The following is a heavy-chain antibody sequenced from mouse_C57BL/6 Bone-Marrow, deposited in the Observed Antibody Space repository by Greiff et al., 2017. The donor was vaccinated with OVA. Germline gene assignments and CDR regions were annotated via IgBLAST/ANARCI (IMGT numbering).Heavy chain of an antibody. CDR1: GFTFSDFY. CDR3: TRDHCSNPWYFDV. D-gene: IGHD2-5*01. Sequence: EVKLVESGGGLVQSGRSLRLSCATSGFTFSDFYMEWVRQAPGKGLEWIAASRNKANDYTTDYSASFKGLFIVSSDTSQSILYLQMNALRAEYTAMYYSTRDHCSNPWYFDVWGTGTTVTVSS. CDR2: SRNKANDYTT. V-gene: IGHV7-1*01. J-gene: IGHJ1*03.